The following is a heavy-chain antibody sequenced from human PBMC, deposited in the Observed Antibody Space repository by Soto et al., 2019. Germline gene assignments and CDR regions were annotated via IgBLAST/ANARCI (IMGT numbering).Heavy chain of an antibody. D-gene: IGHD5-18*01. J-gene: IGHJ6*01. CDR3: ASRGYSYGFSLGMDV. CDR2: IYYTGST. Sequence: SETLSLTCTVSGGSISSGGYYWSWIRQHPGKGLEGIGYIYYTGSTYYNPSLKSRVTISVDTSKNKFSLKLSSVTAADTAVYYCASRGYSYGFSLGMDVWGQGTAVTVSS. CDR1: GGSISSGGYY. V-gene: IGHV4-31*03.